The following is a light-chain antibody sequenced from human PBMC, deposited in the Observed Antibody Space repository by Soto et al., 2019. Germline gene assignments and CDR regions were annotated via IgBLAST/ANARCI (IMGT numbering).Light chain of an antibody. CDR1: SSDVGSHKS. J-gene: IGLJ1*01. V-gene: IGLV2-18*02. Sequence: QSALTQPPSVSGSPGQSVTISCSGSSSDVGSHKSVSWYKQAPGTSPKLIIFEVNNRPSGVPDRFSESKSGNTASLTISGLQPEDEADYYCSAYIASITSHVFGTGTKLPVL. CDR2: EVN. CDR3: SAYIASITSHV.